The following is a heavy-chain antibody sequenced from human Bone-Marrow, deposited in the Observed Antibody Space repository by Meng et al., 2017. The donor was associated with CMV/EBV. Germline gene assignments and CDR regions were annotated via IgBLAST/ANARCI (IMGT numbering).Heavy chain of an antibody. CDR1: GGSFSGYY. J-gene: IGHJ6*02. D-gene: IGHD2-2*01. V-gene: IGHV4-34*01. CDR2: INHSGST. Sequence: SETLSLTCAVYGGSFSGYYWSWIRQPPGKGLEWIGEINHSGSTNYNPSLKSRVTISVDTSKNQFSLKLSSVTAADTAVYYCASPEPNCSSTSCGDYFYYGMDVWGQGTTVTVSS. CDR3: ASPEPNCSSTSCGDYFYYGMDV.